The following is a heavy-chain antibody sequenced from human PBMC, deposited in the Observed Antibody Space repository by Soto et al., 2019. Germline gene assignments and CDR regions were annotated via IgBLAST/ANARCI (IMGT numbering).Heavy chain of an antibody. D-gene: IGHD4-17*01. CDR1: GFSLTTAGAG. CDR3: AHRGYGNYPRDNWFDP. CDR2: IYWNDDT. V-gene: IGHV2-5*01. J-gene: IGHJ5*02. Sequence: QITLKESGPTLVKPTQTLTLTCTFSGFSLTTAGAGVGWIRQPPGKALEWLALIYWNDDTRYIPSLKSRLTITKDTSKNQVVLRMTNMDPVDTAAYYCAHRGYGNYPRDNWFDPWGQGILVIVSS.